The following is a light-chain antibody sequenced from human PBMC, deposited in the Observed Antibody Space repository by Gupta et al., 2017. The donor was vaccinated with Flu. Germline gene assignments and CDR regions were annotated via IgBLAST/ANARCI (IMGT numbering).Light chain of an antibody. Sequence: DIQMTQSPSSLFASVGDRVTITCRASQSISTFLNWYHQKSGKAPKLLIYAATSLQSGVPSRFSGSGSGTDFTLTISSLQPEDFATYYCQQSYSTPLTFGGGTKVEI. CDR2: AAT. V-gene: IGKV1-39*01. CDR3: QQSYSTPLT. J-gene: IGKJ4*01. CDR1: QSISTF.